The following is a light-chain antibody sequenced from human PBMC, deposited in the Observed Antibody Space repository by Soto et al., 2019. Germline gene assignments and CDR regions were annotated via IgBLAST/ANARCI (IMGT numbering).Light chain of an antibody. CDR3: QKYNNAPRT. V-gene: IGKV1-27*01. J-gene: IGKJ1*01. CDR2: AAS. CDR1: QGISNY. Sequence: DIQMTQSPSSLSASVGDTVTITCRASQGISNYLACYQQKPGQVPNLLIYAASTSQSGVPSRFSGSGSGTDSTLTVSSLRPEDVATYYCQKYNNAPRTFGQGTKVEI.